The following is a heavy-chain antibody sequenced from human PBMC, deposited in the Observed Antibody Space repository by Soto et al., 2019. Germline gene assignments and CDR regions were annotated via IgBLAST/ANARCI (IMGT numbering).Heavy chain of an antibody. CDR2: VSNKNGVT. D-gene: IGHD6-19*01. CDR1: GYTFINYD. Sequence: ASVKVSCKTSGYTFINYDFSWVRQAPGQGLEWMGWVSNKNGVTNYAEKFRDRVTMTTDISTNTIYMELRSLRSDDTAVYFCARERLNPGWYGFAHWGQGTQVTVSS. CDR3: ARERLNPGWYGFAH. V-gene: IGHV1-18*04. J-gene: IGHJ4*02.